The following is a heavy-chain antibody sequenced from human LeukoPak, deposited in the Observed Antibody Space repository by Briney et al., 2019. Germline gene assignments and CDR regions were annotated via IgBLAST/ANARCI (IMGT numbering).Heavy chain of an antibody. CDR3: AKSCLDTYYDTLTGSDY. CDR2: ISYDGSNK. CDR1: GFXFSNYG. Sequence: PGGSLRLSCAASGFXFSNYGMHWVRQAPGKGLEWVAIISYDGSNKYYADSVKGRFTIFRDNSKNTLYLQMNSLRAEDTAVYYCAKSCLDTYYDTLTGSDYWGQGTLVTVSS. J-gene: IGHJ4*02. D-gene: IGHD3-9*01. V-gene: IGHV3-30*18.